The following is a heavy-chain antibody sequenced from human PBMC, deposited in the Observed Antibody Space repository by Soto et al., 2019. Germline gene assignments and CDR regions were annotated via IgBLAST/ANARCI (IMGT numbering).Heavy chain of an antibody. CDR3: EHRLTSSSSYDY. Sequence: QVTLKESGPTLVEPTQTLTLTCTFSGFSLTTSGVGVGWIRQPPGKALEWLALVYWDDDKRYSPSLKNRLAITKHTSKNQVVLTMTNIDTVDTAIYYCEHRLTSSSSYDYWGQGTLVTVS. J-gene: IGHJ4*02. D-gene: IGHD6-6*01. CDR1: GFSLTTSGVG. V-gene: IGHV2-5*02. CDR2: VYWDDDK.